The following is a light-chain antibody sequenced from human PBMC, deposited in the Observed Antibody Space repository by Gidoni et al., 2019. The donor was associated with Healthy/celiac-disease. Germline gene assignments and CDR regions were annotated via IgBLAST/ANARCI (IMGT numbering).Light chain of an antibody. Sequence: DIQMTQSPSSLSASVGDRVTITCRASQSISSYLNWYQQKPGKAPKLLIYAASSLPSGVPSRCSGSGSGTDVTLTISSLQPEDFATYYCQQSYSTLLITFGQGTRLEIK. CDR3: QQSYSTLLIT. CDR2: AAS. V-gene: IGKV1-39*01. CDR1: QSISSY. J-gene: IGKJ5*01.